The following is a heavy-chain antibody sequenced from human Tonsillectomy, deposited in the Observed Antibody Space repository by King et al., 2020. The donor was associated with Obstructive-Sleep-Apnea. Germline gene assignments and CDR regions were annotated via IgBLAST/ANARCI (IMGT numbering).Heavy chain of an antibody. J-gene: IGHJ6*02. V-gene: IGHV3-30*04. CDR2: ISYDGSNK. D-gene: IGHD2-21*01. CDR1: GFTFSSYA. Sequence: VQLVESGGGVVQPGRSLRLSCAASGFTFSSYAMHWVRQAPGKGLEWVAVISYDGSNKYYADSVKGRFTISRDNSTNTLYLQMNSLRAEDTAVYYCARGERIVMDVWGQGTTVTVSS. CDR3: ARGERIVMDV.